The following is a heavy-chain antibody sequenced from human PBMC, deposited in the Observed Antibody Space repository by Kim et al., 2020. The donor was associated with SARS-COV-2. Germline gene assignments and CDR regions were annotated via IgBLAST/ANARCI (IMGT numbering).Heavy chain of an antibody. J-gene: IGHJ6*02. Sequence: GGSLRLSCTASGFTFGDYAMSWVRQAPGKGLEWVGFIRSKAYGGTTEYAASVKGRFTISRDDSKSIAYLQINSLKTEDTAVYYCTRPEYYYDSSGYYSRYYYYGMDVWSQGTTVTVSS. CDR3: TRPEYYYDSSGYYSRYYYYGMDV. V-gene: IGHV3-49*04. CDR2: IRSKAYGGTT. D-gene: IGHD3-22*01. CDR1: GFTFGDYA.